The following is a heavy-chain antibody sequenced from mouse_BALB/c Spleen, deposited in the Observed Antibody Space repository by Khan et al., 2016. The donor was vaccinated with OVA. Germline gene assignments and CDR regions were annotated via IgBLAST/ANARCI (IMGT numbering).Heavy chain of an antibody. J-gene: IGHJ2*01. CDR2: ISSGGSYT. CDR1: GFTFNSYA. CDR3: ARDYYGSSYEDY. Sequence: EVGLVESGGGLVKPGGSLKLSCAASGFTFNSYAMSWVRQTPEKRLEWVATISSGGSYTNYPDSVKGRFTISRDNAKNILYLQMSSLRSEDTAMYYCARDYYGSSYEDYWGQGTTLTVSS. V-gene: IGHV5-9-3*01. D-gene: IGHD1-1*01.